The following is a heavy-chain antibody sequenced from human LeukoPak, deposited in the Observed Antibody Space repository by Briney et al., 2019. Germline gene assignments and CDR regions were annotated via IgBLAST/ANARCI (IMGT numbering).Heavy chain of an antibody. V-gene: IGHV4-39*07. D-gene: IGHD6-19*01. CDR2: IYYSGST. CDR1: GGSISTGSYY. Sequence: SETLSLTCTVSGGSISTGSYYWGWIRQPPGKGLEWIGSIYYSGSTYYNPSLKSRVTISVDTSKNQFSLKLSSVTAADTAVYYCARGQQWLVLNWFDPWGQGTLVTVSS. CDR3: ARGQQWLVLNWFDP. J-gene: IGHJ5*02.